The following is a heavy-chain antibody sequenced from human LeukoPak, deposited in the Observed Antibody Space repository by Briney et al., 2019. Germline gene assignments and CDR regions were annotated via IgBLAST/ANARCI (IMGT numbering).Heavy chain of an antibody. CDR1: GGSISSGTYY. CDR2: IYSSGST. J-gene: IGHJ4*02. V-gene: IGHV4-39*01. Sequence: SETLSLTCTVSGGSISSGTYYWGWVRQPPGKGLEWIGSIYSSGSTYYNPSLKSRVTISVDTSKNQFSLNLSSVTAAGTAVYYSARLALVGASRVVDYWGQGTLVTVSS. CDR3: ARLALVGASRVVDY. D-gene: IGHD1-26*01.